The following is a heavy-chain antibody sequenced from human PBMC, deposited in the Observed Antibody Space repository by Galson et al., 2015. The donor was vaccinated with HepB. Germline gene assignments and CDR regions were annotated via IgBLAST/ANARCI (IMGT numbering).Heavy chain of an antibody. V-gene: IGHV3-30*03. CDR2: TANDGHI. CDR1: GFSFSSYG. D-gene: IGHD3-10*01. CDR3: ADRGPPDY. J-gene: IGHJ4*02. Sequence: SLRLSCAASGFSFSSYGMYWVRQAPGKGLEWVAVTANDGHIQCSDSVRGRFTISRDRSKNTLYLQMNSLRPEDTAVYYCADRGPPDYWGQGTLVTVSS.